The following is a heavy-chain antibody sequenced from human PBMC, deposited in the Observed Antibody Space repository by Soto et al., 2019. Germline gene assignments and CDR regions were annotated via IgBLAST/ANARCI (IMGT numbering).Heavy chain of an antibody. CDR3: ARGHSTDCSNGVCSFFYNHVMDV. D-gene: IGHD2-8*01. CDR1: GYSFTDYH. CDR2: INPKSGGT. J-gene: IGHJ6*02. Sequence: ASVKVSCKASGYSFTDYHIHWVRQAPGQGLEWLGRINPKSGGTSTAQKFQGWVTMTRDRSISTVYMELTRLRSDDTAVYFCARGHSTDCSNGVCSFFYNHVMDVWGQAPMDTFS. V-gene: IGHV1-2*04.